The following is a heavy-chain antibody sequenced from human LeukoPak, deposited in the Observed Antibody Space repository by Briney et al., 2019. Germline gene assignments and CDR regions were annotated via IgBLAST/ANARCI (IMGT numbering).Heavy chain of an antibody. V-gene: IGHV4-4*07. CDR3: ARRLLTYYYARDGPPPSLNYYFDY. Sequence: SETLSLTCTVSSFSISRDYWTWIRQPAGKELEWIGLISSTGSTNYSPSLNSRVTMSVDTATNQFSLKLSSVTAADTAVYFCARRLLTYYYARDGPPPSLNYYFDYWGLGIQVTVSS. D-gene: IGHD3-10*02. J-gene: IGHJ4*02. CDR2: ISSTGST. CDR1: SFSISRDY.